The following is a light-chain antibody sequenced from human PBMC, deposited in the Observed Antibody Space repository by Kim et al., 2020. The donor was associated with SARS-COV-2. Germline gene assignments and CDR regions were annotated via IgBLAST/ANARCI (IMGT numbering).Light chain of an antibody. V-gene: IGLV4-69*01. CDR2: VNNEGSR. CDR1: GGKGSKC. J-gene: IGLJ3*02. Sequence: ATVKRTSTPRGGKGSKCMEGHQQQPGKGQGYLMKVNNEGSRIKGDGIPDRFSGSSSGAERYLTSAGGQSEDEADYYGQTWGAGFGVFGGGTQRTVL. CDR3: QTWGAGFGV.